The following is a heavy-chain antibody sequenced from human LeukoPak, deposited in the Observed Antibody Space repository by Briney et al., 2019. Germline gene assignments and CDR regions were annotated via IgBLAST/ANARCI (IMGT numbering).Heavy chain of an antibody. CDR3: ARGFPVHYYDSSGHPPNFDY. J-gene: IGHJ4*02. CDR1: GYTFTSYD. Sequence: ASVKVSCKASGYTFTSYDINWVRQATGQGLEWMGWMSPNSGNTGYAQKFQGRVTMTRNTSISTAYMELSSLRSEDTAVYYCARGFPVHYYDSSGHPPNFDYWGQGTLVTVSS. D-gene: IGHD3-22*01. V-gene: IGHV1-8*01. CDR2: MSPNSGNT.